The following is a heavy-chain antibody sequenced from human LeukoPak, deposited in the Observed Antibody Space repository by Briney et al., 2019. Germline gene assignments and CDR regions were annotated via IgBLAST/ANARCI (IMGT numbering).Heavy chain of an antibody. V-gene: IGHV1-69*04. CDR3: ARDRNTYYYDSSGYYYEFNRASWFDP. Sequence: ASVKVSCKASGYTFTSYGISWVRQAPGQGLEWMGRIIPILGIANYAQKFQGRVTITADKSTSTAYMELSSLRSEDTAVYYCARDRNTYYYDSSGYYYEFNRASWFDPWGQGTLVTVSS. J-gene: IGHJ5*02. CDR2: IIPILGIA. D-gene: IGHD3-22*01. CDR1: GYTFTSYG.